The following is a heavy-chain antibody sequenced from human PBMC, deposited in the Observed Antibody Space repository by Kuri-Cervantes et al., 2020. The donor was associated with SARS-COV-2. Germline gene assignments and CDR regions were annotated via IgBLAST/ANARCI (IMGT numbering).Heavy chain of an antibody. CDR2: INHSGST. J-gene: IGHJ6*02. D-gene: IGHD3-22*01. CDR3: ARGTLGITMIVVVNAYYYYGMDV. CDR1: GDSISSGGYY. Sequence: GSLRLSCTVSGDSISSGGYYWSWIRQPPGKGLEWIGEINHSGSTNYNPSLKSRVTISVDTSKNQFSLKLSSVTAADTAVYYCARGTLGITMIVVVNAYYYYGMDVWGQGTTVTVSS. V-gene: IGHV4-34*01.